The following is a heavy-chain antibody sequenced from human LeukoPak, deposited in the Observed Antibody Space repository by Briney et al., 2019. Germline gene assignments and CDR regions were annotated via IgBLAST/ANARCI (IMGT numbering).Heavy chain of an antibody. CDR2: INHSGST. Sequence: SETLSLTCTVSGGSISSYYWSWIRQPPGKGLEWIGEINHSGSTNYNPSLKSRVTISVDTSKNQFSLKLSSVTAADTAVYYCARDAGPPIVVVPAALGPHDAFDIWGQGTMVTVSS. D-gene: IGHD2-2*01. J-gene: IGHJ3*02. V-gene: IGHV4-34*01. CDR3: ARDAGPPIVVVPAALGPHDAFDI. CDR1: GGSISSYY.